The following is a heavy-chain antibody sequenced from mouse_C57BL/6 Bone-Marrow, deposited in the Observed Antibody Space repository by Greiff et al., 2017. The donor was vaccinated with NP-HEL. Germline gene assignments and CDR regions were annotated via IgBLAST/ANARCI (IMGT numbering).Heavy chain of an antibody. V-gene: IGHV2-5*01. Sequence: QVQLQQSGPGLVQPSQSLSISCTVSGFSLTSYGVHWVRQSPGKGLEWLGVIWRGGSTDYNAAFMSRLSITTDNSKSQVFFKMNSLQADDTAIYYCAKTEGDYDTVAYWGQGTLVTVSA. CDR2: IWRGGST. J-gene: IGHJ3*01. D-gene: IGHD2-4*01. CDR3: AKTEGDYDTVAY. CDR1: GFSLTSYG.